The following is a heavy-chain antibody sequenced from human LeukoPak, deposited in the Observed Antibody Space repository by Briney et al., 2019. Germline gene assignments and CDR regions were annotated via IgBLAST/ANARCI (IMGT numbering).Heavy chain of an antibody. Sequence: GGSLRLSCAASGFTFSSYAMSWVRQAPGKGLEWVSAISGSGGSTYYADSVKGRFAISRDNSKNTLYLQMNSLRAEDTAVYYCAKDMSSSWTFDYWGQGTLVTVSS. V-gene: IGHV3-23*01. CDR2: ISGSGGST. D-gene: IGHD6-13*01. CDR1: GFTFSSYA. CDR3: AKDMSSSWTFDY. J-gene: IGHJ4*02.